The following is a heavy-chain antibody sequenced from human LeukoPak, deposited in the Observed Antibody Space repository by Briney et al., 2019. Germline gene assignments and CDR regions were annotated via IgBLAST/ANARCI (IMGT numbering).Heavy chain of an antibody. J-gene: IGHJ3*02. Sequence: ASVKVSCKASGYTFTSYDINWVRQATGQGLEWMGWMNPNSGNTGYAQKFQGRVTMTRNTSISTAYMELSSLRSEDTAVYYCARAYYYDSSTSENAFDIWGQGTMVTVSS. CDR3: ARAYYYDSSTSENAFDI. V-gene: IGHV1-8*01. D-gene: IGHD3-22*01. CDR1: GYTFTSYD. CDR2: MNPNSGNT.